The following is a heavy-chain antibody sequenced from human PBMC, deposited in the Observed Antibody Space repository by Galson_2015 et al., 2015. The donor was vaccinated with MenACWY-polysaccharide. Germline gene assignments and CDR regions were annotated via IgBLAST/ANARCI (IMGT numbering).Heavy chain of an antibody. D-gene: IGHD6-19*01. V-gene: IGHV3-7*01. Sequence: SLRLSCAASGFSFSADWTNWVRQIPGKGLEWVANIRPDGGEMFYVDSVKGRFTISRDNAKNSLYLQMNNLRAEDTAVYYCARTIQWLVHFDLWGQGTLVTVSS. CDR3: ARTIQWLVHFDL. CDR1: GFSFSADW. CDR2: IRPDGGEM. J-gene: IGHJ4*02.